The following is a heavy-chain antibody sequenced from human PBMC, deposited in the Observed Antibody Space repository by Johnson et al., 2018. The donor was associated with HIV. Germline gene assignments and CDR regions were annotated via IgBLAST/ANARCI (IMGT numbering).Heavy chain of an antibody. V-gene: IGHV3-30-3*01. CDR2: ISYYGSNK. CDR1: GFSFSSYA. D-gene: IGHD2-15*01. Sequence: VQLVESGGGVVQPGRSLRLSCAASGFSFSSYALHWVRQASGKGLEWVAVISYYGSNKYYADFVKGRFNISRDNSKNTLYLQMNSLRAEDTAVYYCASGRVGGNDAFDIWGQGTMVTVSS. J-gene: IGHJ3*02. CDR3: ASGRVGGNDAFDI.